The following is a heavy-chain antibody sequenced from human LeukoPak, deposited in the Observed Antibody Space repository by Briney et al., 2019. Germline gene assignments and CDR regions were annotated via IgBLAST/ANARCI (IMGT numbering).Heavy chain of an antibody. J-gene: IGHJ5*02. V-gene: IGHV4-59*01. CDR1: GGSISSYY. D-gene: IGHD3-22*01. CDR3: ARLNYYDT. Sequence: PSETLSLTCTVSGGSISSYYWSWIRQPPGKGLEWIGYIYYSGSTNYNPSLKSRVTISVDTSKNQFSLKPSSVTAADTAVYYCARLNYYDTWGQGTLVTVSS. CDR2: IYYSGST.